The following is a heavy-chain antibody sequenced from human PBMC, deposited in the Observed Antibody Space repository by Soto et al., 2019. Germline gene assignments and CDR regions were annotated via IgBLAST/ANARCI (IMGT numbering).Heavy chain of an antibody. Sequence: GIRRMRKAPGQGLEWMGGIIPIFGTPNYAQKFQDRVAFTAHESTNTAYMGLSRLTSEDTAVYYCARERAPRGWSYFALWGQRTQATVS. J-gene: IGHJ5*02. V-gene: IGHV1-69*01. CDR2: IIPIFGTP. D-gene: IGHD1-26*01. CDR1: G. CDR3: ARERAPRGWSYFAL.